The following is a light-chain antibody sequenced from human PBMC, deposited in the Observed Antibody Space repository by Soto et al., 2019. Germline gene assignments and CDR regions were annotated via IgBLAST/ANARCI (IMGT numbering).Light chain of an antibody. CDR1: QSISSE. Sequence: EIVMTQSPATLSVSPVESATLSCRASQSISSELAWYQQKPGQPPRLLIYGASTRATGVPARFTGSGSGSDFTLTISGLQSEDFAVYYCQQGHNWPLTFGQGTRLEI. CDR2: GAS. CDR3: QQGHNWPLT. J-gene: IGKJ2*01. V-gene: IGKV3-15*01.